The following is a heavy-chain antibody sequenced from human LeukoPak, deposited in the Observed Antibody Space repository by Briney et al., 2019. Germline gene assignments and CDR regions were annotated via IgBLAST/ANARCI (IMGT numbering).Heavy chain of an antibody. Sequence: GGSLRLSCAASGFTFSSYSMNWVRQTPGKGLEWVSSISSSSSYIYYADSVKGRFTVSRDNAKNSLYLQMNTLRADDTAVYYCARDTTRWFSPSDHWGQGTLVTVSS. CDR3: ARDTTRWFSPSDH. J-gene: IGHJ4*02. CDR2: ISSSSSYI. D-gene: IGHD2-15*01. CDR1: GFTFSSYS. V-gene: IGHV3-21*01.